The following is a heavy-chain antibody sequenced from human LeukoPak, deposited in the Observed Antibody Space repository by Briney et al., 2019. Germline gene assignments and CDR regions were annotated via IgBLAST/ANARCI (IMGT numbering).Heavy chain of an antibody. J-gene: IGHJ5*02. CDR2: IYHSGST. CDR3: ARDSPAQWKRYSSGGERWFDP. Sequence: SETLSLTCTVSGASISSTTYYWGWIRQPPGKGLEWIGSIYHSGSTYYNPSLNSRVTISVDTSKNQFSLKLSSVTAADTAVYYCARDSPAQWKRYSSGGERWFDPWGQGTLVTVSS. CDR1: GASISSTTYY. D-gene: IGHD6-19*01. V-gene: IGHV4-39*07.